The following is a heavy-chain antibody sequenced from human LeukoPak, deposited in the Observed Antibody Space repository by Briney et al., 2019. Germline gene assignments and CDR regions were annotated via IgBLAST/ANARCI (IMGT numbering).Heavy chain of an antibody. V-gene: IGHV4-59*08. CDR2: IYYSGST. Sequence: SETLSLTCTVSGGSISSYYWSWIRQPPGKGLEWIGYIYYSGSTNYNSSLKSRVTISVDTSKNQFSLKLSSVTAADTAVYYCARHMGLGYSYGYPYFDYWGQGTLVTVSS. J-gene: IGHJ4*02. CDR3: ARHMGLGYSYGYPYFDY. D-gene: IGHD5-18*01. CDR1: GGSISSYY.